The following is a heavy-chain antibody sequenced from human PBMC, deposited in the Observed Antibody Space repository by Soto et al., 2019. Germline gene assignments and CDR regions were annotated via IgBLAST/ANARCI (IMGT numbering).Heavy chain of an antibody. CDR3: ASDWATGGVNSYYHFYGMDV. CDR2: IIPISATP. Sequence: QVQLVQSGAEVTMPGSSVKVSCKASGGTFSSYAISWVRQAPGQGLEWMGGIIPISATPNYEQQFQGRVTSTADTSTSTAYMELSSVRSEDTAVYYCASDWATGGVNSYYHFYGMDVWGQGTTVTVSS. J-gene: IGHJ6*02. CDR1: GGTFSSYA. D-gene: IGHD3-16*01. V-gene: IGHV1-69*06.